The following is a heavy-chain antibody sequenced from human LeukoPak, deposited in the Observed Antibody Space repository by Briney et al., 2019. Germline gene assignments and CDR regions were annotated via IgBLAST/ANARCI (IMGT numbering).Heavy chain of an antibody. Sequence: GGSLRLSCAASGFTVSSNYMSWVRQAPGKGLEWVSVIYSGDSTYYADPVKGRFTISRDNSKNTLYLQMNSLRAEDTAVYYCARSSGWYCWDYWGQGTLVTVSS. J-gene: IGHJ4*02. V-gene: IGHV3-53*01. CDR3: ARSSGWYCWDY. CDR1: GFTVSSNY. CDR2: IYSGDST. D-gene: IGHD6-19*01.